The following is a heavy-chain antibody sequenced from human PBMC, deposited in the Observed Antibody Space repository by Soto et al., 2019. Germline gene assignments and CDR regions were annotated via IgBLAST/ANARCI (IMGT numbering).Heavy chain of an antibody. J-gene: IGHJ6*02. V-gene: IGHV3-21*01. CDR3: ARDSELAVTTGNYYYGMDV. CDR1: GFTLSSYS. Sequence: GALRLSSATSGFTLSSYSMNWVRQAPGKGLEWVSSISSSSSYIYYADSVKGRFTISRDNAKNSLYLQMNRLRAEDTAVYYCARDSELAVTTGNYYYGMDVWGQGTTVTVSS. CDR2: ISSSSSYI. D-gene: IGHD4-4*01.